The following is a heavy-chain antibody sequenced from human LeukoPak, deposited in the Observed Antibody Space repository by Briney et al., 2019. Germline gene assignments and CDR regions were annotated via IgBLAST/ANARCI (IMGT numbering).Heavy chain of an antibody. J-gene: IGHJ3*02. V-gene: IGHV3-74*01. Sequence: GGSLRLSCAASGFTLSSYWMSWVRKAPGKGLVWVPLINTDGSSISYADSVKGRFTISRDNAKNTLYLQMSSLRAEDTAVYYCARDYVWGSYRYEMSFDIWGQGTMVTVSS. D-gene: IGHD3-16*02. CDR2: INTDGSSI. CDR3: ARDYVWGSYRYEMSFDI. CDR1: GFTLSSYW.